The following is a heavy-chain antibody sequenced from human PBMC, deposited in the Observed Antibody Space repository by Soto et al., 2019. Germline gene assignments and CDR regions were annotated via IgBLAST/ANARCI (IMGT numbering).Heavy chain of an antibody. CDR2: ISGSGGIT. V-gene: IGHV3-23*01. D-gene: IGHD1-1*01. CDR1: GFTFNNYW. CDR3: AKDHDWNDVVPGDY. Sequence: GGSLRLSCAASGFTFNNYWMAWVRQAPGKGLEWVSAISGSGGITYYADSVKGRFTISRDNSKNTLYLQMNSLRAEDTAVYYCAKDHDWNDVVPGDYWGQGTLVTVSS. J-gene: IGHJ4*02.